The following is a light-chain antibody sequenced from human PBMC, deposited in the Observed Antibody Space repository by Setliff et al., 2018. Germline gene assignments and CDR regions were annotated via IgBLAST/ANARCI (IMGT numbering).Light chain of an antibody. Sequence: QSVLTQPASVSGSPGQSITISCTGTSSDVGYYNYVSWYQQHPGKAPKLMIYEVSNRPSGVSNRFSGSKSGNTASLTISELQAEDEADYYCSSYTSSSTRVFGTGTKVTVL. V-gene: IGLV2-14*01. J-gene: IGLJ1*01. CDR3: SSYTSSSTRV. CDR2: EVS. CDR1: SSDVGYYNY.